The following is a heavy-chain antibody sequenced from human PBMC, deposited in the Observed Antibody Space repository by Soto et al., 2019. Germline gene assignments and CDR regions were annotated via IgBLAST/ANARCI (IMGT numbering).Heavy chain of an antibody. CDR1: GFTVSSKY. D-gene: IGHD2-15*01. V-gene: IGHV3-66*01. J-gene: IGHJ6*04. CDR2: IQSGGPT. Sequence: EVHLVESGGGLVQPGGSLRLSCAASGFTVSSKYMSWVRQAPGKGLEWVSLIQSGGPTYYADSVKGRFTISRDSSENTGKIQMCSLRAVDTAVYDSAKDDVLCDGGRCYGVPLDVWGIGTTVTVSS. CDR3: AKDDVLCDGGRCYGVPLDV.